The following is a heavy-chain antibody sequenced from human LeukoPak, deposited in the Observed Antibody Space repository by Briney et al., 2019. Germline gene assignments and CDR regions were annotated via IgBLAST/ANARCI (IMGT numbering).Heavy chain of an antibody. Sequence: SQTLSLTCAVSGGSISSGGYSWSWIRQPPGKGLEWIGYIYHSGSTYYNPSLKSRVTISVDTSKNQFSLKLTSVTAADTAVYYCATLITGSSTYYMDVWGKGTTVTVSS. J-gene: IGHJ6*03. CDR2: IYHSGST. V-gene: IGHV4-30-2*03. CDR1: GGSISSGGYS. D-gene: IGHD6-6*01. CDR3: ATLITGSSTYYMDV.